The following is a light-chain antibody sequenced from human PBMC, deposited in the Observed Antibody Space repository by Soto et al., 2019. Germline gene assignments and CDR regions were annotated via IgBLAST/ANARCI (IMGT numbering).Light chain of an antibody. J-gene: IGKJ1*01. CDR3: QQYNSYPRT. CDR2: PAS. Sequence: DIQMTQSPSSLSVAVGDRVTITCRASQDIGSSLGVFQQKPWKAPKSMIYPASTLQVGVPSRFSSSGSGTDCILTIISLQPEDFATYYCQQYNSYPRTFGQGTKVEIK. V-gene: IGKV1-16*01. CDR1: QDIGSS.